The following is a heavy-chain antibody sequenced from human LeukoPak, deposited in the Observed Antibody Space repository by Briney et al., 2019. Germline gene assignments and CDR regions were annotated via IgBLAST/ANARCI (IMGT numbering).Heavy chain of an antibody. CDR3: ARVVRGDAYNYDY. CDR2: ISTSGNSM. Sequence: GGSLRLSCAASGFTISSYTMNWVRQAPGKGLEWVSSISTSGNSMYHADSVKGRFTTSRDNARNSLYLQMNSLRAEDTAVYYCARVVRGDAYNYDYWGRGTLVTVSS. J-gene: IGHJ4*02. CDR1: GFTISSYT. V-gene: IGHV3-21*01. D-gene: IGHD5-24*01.